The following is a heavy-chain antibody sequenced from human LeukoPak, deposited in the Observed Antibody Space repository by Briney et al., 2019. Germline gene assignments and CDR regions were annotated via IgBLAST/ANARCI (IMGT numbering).Heavy chain of an antibody. CDR3: AKSGQWLVPQGLDY. V-gene: IGHV3-23*01. J-gene: IGHJ4*02. D-gene: IGHD6-19*01. Sequence: PGGSLRLSCAASGFTFSSYAMSWVRQVPGKGLEWVSAISGSGGSTYYADSVKGRFTISRDNSKNTLYLQMNSLRAEDTAVYYCAKSGQWLVPQGLDYWGQGTLVTVSS. CDR1: GFTFSSYA. CDR2: ISGSGGST.